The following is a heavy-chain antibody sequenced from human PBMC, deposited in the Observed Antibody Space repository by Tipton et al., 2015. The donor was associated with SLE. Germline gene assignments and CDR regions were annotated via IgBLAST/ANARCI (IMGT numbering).Heavy chain of an antibody. CDR1: GYTFTSYD. D-gene: IGHD5-12*01. Sequence: QSGAEVKKPGASVKVSCKASGYTFTSYDINWVRQATGQGLEWMGWMNPNSGNTGYAQKFQGRVTMTRNTSISTAYMELSSLRSEDTAVYYCATLSVVATINYFDYWGQGTLVTVSS. CDR2: MNPNSGNT. V-gene: IGHV1-8*02. CDR3: ATLSVVATINYFDY. J-gene: IGHJ4*02.